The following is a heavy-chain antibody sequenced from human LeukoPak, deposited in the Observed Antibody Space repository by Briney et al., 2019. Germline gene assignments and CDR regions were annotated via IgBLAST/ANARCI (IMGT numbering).Heavy chain of an antibody. CDR3: ATITMLRGVTIDY. Sequence: SETLSLTCTVSGGSMNTYCWSWIRQPPGKGLEWIGYIYYSGSTNYNPSLKSRVTISVDTSKNQFSLKLSSVTAADTAVYYCATITMLRGVTIDYWGQGTLVTVSA. CDR1: GGSMNTYC. V-gene: IGHV4-59*08. D-gene: IGHD3-10*01. J-gene: IGHJ4*02. CDR2: IYYSGST.